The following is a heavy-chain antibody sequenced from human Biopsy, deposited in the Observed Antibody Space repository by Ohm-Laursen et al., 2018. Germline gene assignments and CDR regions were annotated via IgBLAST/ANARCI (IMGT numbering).Heavy chain of an antibody. D-gene: IGHD1-26*01. CDR2: IYYSGNT. J-gene: IGHJ3*01. Sequence: GTLSLTCTVSGGSINNFYWSWIRQPPGKGLEWIGIIYYSGNTKYNPSLKSRVTISVDTFRNQFSLKLSSVTAADTAVYYCARVRVWADSEGAFDPWGQGTMVTVSS. V-gene: IGHV4-59*01. CDR3: ARVRVWADSEGAFDP. CDR1: GGSINNFY.